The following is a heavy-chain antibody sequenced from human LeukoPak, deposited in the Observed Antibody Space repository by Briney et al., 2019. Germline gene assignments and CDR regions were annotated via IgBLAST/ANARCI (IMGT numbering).Heavy chain of an antibody. V-gene: IGHV3-9*03. D-gene: IGHD6-25*01. Sequence: PGRSLRLSCAASGFTFDDYAMHWVRQAPGKGLEWVSGITWNSGSIGYADSVKGRFTISRDNAKNSLYLQMNSLRAKDMALYYCAKVSGHYYFDYWGQGTLVTVSS. CDR2: ITWNSGSI. J-gene: IGHJ4*02. CDR3: AKVSGHYYFDY. CDR1: GFTFDDYA.